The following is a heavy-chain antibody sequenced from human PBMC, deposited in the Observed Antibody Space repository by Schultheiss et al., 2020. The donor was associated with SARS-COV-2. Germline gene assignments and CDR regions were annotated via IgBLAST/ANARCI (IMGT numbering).Heavy chain of an antibody. CDR2: IYYSGST. CDR1: GGSVSSGSYY. J-gene: IGHJ4*02. V-gene: IGHV4-61*01. CDR3: AWYYDILTGLDY. Sequence: SETLSLTCTVSGGSVSSGSYYWSWIRQPPGKGLEWIGYIYYSGSTYYNPSLKSRVTISVDTSKNQFSLKLSSVTAADTAVYYCAWYYDILTGLDYWGQGTLVTVSS. D-gene: IGHD3-9*01.